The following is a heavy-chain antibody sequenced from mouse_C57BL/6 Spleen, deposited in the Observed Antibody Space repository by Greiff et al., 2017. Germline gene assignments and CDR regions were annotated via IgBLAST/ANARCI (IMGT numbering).Heavy chain of an antibody. D-gene: IGHD2-5*01. CDR2: ISSGSSTI. Sequence: EVQRVESGGGLVKPGGSLKLSCAASGFTFSDYGMHWVRQAPEKGLEWVAYISSGSSTIYYADTVKGRFTISRDNAKNTLFLQMTSLRSEDTAMYYCARARYSNYVGSYFDYWGQGTTLTVSS. J-gene: IGHJ2*01. V-gene: IGHV5-17*01. CDR1: GFTFSDYG. CDR3: ARARYSNYVGSYFDY.